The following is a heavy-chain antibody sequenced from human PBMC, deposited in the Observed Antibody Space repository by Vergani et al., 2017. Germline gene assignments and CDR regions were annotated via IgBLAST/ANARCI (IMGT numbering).Heavy chain of an antibody. V-gene: IGHV4-34*01. CDR3: ARGPYSSSWYGYFDY. CDR2: INHSGST. D-gene: IGHD6-13*01. CDR1: GGSFSGYY. Sequence: QVQLQQWGAGLLKPSETLSLTCAVYGGSFSGYYWSWIRQPPGKGLEWIGEINHSGSTNYNPSLKSRVTISVATSKNQFSLKRSSVTAADTAVYYCARGPYSSSWYGYFDYWGQGTLVTVSS. J-gene: IGHJ4*02.